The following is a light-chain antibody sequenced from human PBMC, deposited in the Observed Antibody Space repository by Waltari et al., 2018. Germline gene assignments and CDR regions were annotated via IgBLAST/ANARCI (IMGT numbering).Light chain of an antibody. CDR3: QQYYPGSRA. CDR2: WAS. Sequence: DIVMTQSPDSLAVSLGERATINCKSRQSVLSSSTNKNHLAWYQKKPGQPPKVLIYWASTRESGVPDRFSGGGSGTDFTLTVSSLQAEDVAVYYCQQYYPGSRAFGQGTRLQI. CDR1: QSVLSSSTNKNH. V-gene: IGKV4-1*01. J-gene: IGKJ5*01.